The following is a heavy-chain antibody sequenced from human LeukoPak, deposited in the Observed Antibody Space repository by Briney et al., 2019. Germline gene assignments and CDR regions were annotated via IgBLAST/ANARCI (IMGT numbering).Heavy chain of an antibody. Sequence: GASVKVSCKASGYTFTSYGISWVRQAPGQGLEWMGWISAYNGNTNYAQKLQGRVTMTTDTSTSTAYMELRSLRSDDTAVYYCARDLQAVYDILTGYYNPQIDYWGQGTLVTVSS. CDR1: GYTFTSYG. CDR3: ARDLQAVYDILTGYYNPQIDY. V-gene: IGHV1-18*01. CDR2: ISAYNGNT. J-gene: IGHJ4*02. D-gene: IGHD3-9*01.